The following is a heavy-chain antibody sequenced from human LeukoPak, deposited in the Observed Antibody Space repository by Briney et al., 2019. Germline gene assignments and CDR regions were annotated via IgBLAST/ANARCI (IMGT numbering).Heavy chain of an antibody. CDR2: ISSSGSTT. CDR3: AKDRNSYDYGDYEAY. V-gene: IGHV3-48*03. Sequence: PGGSLRLSCAASGFTFSSYEMNWVRQAPGKGLEWVSYISSSGSTTYYADSVKGRFTISRDNSKNTLYLQMNSLRAEDTAVYYCAKDRNSYDYGDYEAYWGQGTLVTVSS. J-gene: IGHJ4*02. CDR1: GFTFSSYE. D-gene: IGHD4-17*01.